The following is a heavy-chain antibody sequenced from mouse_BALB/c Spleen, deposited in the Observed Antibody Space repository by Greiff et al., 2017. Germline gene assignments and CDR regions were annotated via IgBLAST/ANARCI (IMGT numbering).Heavy chain of an antibody. CDR1: GYTFTSYT. V-gene: IGHV1-4*01. J-gene: IGHJ4*01. D-gene: IGHD2-4*01. Sequence: QVQLKESGAELARPGASVKMSCKASGYTFTSYTMHWVKQRPGQGLEWIGYINPSSGYTNYNQKFKDKATLTADKSSSTAYMQLSSLTSEDSAVYYCARDDYEDYAMDYWGQGTSVTVSS. CDR2: INPSSGYT. CDR3: ARDDYEDYAMDY.